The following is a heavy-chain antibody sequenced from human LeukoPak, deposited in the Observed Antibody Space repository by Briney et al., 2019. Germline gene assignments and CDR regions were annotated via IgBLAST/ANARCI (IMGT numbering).Heavy chain of an antibody. D-gene: IGHD5-24*01. CDR3: ARSPERWLQLLIDY. CDR1: GYSISSGYY. J-gene: IGHJ4*02. V-gene: IGHV4-38-2*01. Sequence: SETLSLTCAVSGYSISSGYYWGWIRQPPGKGLEWIGNIYHSGSTYYNPSLKSRVTISVDTSKNQFSLKLSSVTAADTAVYYCARSPERWLQLLIDYWGQGALVTVSS. CDR2: IYHSGST.